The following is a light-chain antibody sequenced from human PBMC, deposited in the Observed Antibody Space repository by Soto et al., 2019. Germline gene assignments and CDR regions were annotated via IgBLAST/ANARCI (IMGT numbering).Light chain of an antibody. Sequence: NFMLTQPHSVSESPGKTVIISCTRSSGFIANNYVHWYQQRPGSAPTTVIYEDRQRPSGVPDRFSGSIDTSSYSASLTISGLETEDEADYDCQSYASTSHGVVFGGGTKLTVL. V-gene: IGLV6-57*03. CDR3: QSYASTSHGVV. J-gene: IGLJ3*02. CDR2: EDR. CDR1: SGFIANNY.